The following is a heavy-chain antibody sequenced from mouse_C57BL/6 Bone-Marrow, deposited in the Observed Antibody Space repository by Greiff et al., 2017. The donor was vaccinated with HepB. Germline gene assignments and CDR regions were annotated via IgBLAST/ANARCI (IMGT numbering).Heavy chain of an antibody. D-gene: IGHD2-2*01. J-gene: IGHJ3*01. V-gene: IGHV1-7*01. CDR3: ANIYYGYGGFAY. Sequence: QVHVKQSGAELAKPGASVKLSCKASGYTFTSYWMHWVKQRPGQGLEWIGYINPSSGYTKYNQKFKDKATLTADKSSSTAYMQLSSLTYEDSAVYYCANIYYGYGGFAYWGQGTLVTVSA. CDR2: INPSSGYT. CDR1: GYTFTSYW.